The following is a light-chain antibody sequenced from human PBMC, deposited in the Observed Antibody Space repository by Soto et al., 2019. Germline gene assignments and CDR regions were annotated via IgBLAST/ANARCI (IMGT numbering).Light chain of an antibody. Sequence: IVWRQSPFSLALSPGERATLSCRASQSVSSSYLAWYQQKPGQAPRLLIYGASSRATGIPDRFSGSGSGTDFTLTISRLEPEDFAVYYCQQYGSSPPITFGQGTRLEIK. V-gene: IGKV3-20*01. CDR1: QSVSSSY. CDR3: QQYGSSPPIT. J-gene: IGKJ5*01. CDR2: GAS.